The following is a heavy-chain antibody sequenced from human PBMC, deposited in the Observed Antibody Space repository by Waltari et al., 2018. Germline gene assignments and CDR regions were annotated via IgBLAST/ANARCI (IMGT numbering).Heavy chain of an antibody. V-gene: IGHV3-21*01. D-gene: IGHD2-15*01. CDR1: GFTITAPHS. CDR3: ARESGGRAYHM. CDR2: ISTTYI. J-gene: IGHJ3*02. Sequence: EGQLVESGGGLVQPGGSIRLSCAGPGFTITAPHSINWVRQAPGRGLEWVASISTTYIHYADSVKGRFTISRDNAKDSVSLQMNTLRLDDTAVYFCARESGGRAYHMWGQGTMVTVSS.